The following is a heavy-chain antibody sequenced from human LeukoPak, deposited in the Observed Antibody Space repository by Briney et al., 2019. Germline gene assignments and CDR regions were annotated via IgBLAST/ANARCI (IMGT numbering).Heavy chain of an antibody. J-gene: IGHJ4*02. CDR3: SRVTTGGYYNY. V-gene: IGHV4-61*02. CDR2: IYTSGST. Sequence: SETLSLTCTVSGGSISSGSYYWSWIRQPAGKGLEWIGRIYTSGSTNYNPSLKSRVTISLDTSENHFSLKLSSGSATDTAVDDYSRVTTGGYYNYWGQGTLVTVSS. CDR1: GGSISSGSYY. D-gene: IGHD3-22*01.